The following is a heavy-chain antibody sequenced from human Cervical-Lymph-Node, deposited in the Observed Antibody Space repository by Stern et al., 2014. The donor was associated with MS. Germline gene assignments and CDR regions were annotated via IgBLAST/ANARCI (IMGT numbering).Heavy chain of an antibody. D-gene: IGHD2-15*01. Sequence: VQLLQSGPGLVKPSETLSLTCRVSGVSISGDYWCWIRLRPGKGLEWIGYIYYTGSTNYNPSLKSRVTISIDTSKTQFSLRLNSVTAADTAVYYCARVVVLAGSRWFGPWGQGILVSVSS. CDR3: ARVVVLAGSRWFGP. V-gene: IGHV4-59*01. CDR1: GVSISGDY. J-gene: IGHJ5*02. CDR2: IYYTGST.